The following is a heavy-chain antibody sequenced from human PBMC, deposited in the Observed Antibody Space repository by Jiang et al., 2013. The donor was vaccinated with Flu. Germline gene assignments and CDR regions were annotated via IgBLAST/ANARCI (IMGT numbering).Heavy chain of an antibody. CDR2: IYSGST. J-gene: IGHJ4*02. D-gene: IGHD6-25*01. Sequence: LLKPSETLSLTCAVSGDSISSSSCYWGWIRQPPGKGLEWIASIYSGSTYYNPSLKSRVTMSVDTSKNQFSLNLRSVTAADTAVYYCARGNLNEGGSDRGLDYWGQGTLVTVSS. V-gene: IGHV4-39*01. CDR3: ARGNLNEGGSDRGLDY. CDR1: GDSISSSSCY.